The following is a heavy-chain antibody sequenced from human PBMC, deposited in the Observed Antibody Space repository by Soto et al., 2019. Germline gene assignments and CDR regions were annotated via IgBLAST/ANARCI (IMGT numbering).Heavy chain of an antibody. Sequence: QVQLQQWGAGLLKPSETLSLTCGVYGGSLSSHYWSWIRQAPGRGLEWIGEINHSGSTNYNESLKSRLTISVDTSKNQFALKLSSVTAADTATYYCARVSVILGYDFRSGYKRWSDPWGQGTQVTVSP. V-gene: IGHV4-34*01. D-gene: IGHD3-3*01. J-gene: IGHJ5*02. CDR1: GGSLSSHY. CDR3: ARVSVILGYDFRSGYKRWSDP. CDR2: INHSGST.